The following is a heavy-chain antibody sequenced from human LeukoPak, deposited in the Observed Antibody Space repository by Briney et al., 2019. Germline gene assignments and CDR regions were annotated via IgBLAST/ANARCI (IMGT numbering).Heavy chain of an antibody. D-gene: IGHD1-1*01. Sequence: QPGGSLRLSCAASGFTVSSNHMSWVCQAPGKGLEWVSVIYSGGSTDYADSVKGRFTISRDNLKNTLYLQMNSLRAEDTAVYYCARGPAGYNWGQGTLVTFSS. J-gene: IGHJ4*02. CDR2: IYSGGST. V-gene: IGHV3-53*01. CDR1: GFTVSSNH. CDR3: ARGPAGYN.